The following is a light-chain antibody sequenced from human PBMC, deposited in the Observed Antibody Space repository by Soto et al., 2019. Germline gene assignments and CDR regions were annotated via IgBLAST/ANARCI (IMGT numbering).Light chain of an antibody. Sequence: QSVVTQPPSASGTPGQRVTISCSGSTSNIGSNSVDWYQQLPGRAPKLLIYGDTQRPSGVPDRFSASKSGTSASLAIDGLHSEDVADYYCAPWDYTLHGPVFGGGTKVTVL. CDR2: GDT. CDR3: APWDYTLHGPV. J-gene: IGLJ2*01. CDR1: TSNIGSNS. V-gene: IGLV1-44*01.